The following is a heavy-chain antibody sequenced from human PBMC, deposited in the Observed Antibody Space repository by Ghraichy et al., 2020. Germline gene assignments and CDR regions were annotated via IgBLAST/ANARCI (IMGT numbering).Heavy chain of an antibody. V-gene: IGHV1-8*01. Sequence: ASVKVSCKASGYTFTSYDINWVRQATGQGLEWMGWMNPNSGNTGYAQKFQGRVTMTRNTSISTAYMELSSLRSEDTAVYYCARLGYYDSSGNIQDDAFDIWGQGTMVTVSA. CDR1: GYTFTSYD. D-gene: IGHD3-22*01. CDR3: ARLGYYDSSGNIQDDAFDI. J-gene: IGHJ3*02. CDR2: MNPNSGNT.